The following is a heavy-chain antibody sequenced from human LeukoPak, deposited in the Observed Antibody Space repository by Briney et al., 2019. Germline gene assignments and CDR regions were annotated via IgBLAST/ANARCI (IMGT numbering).Heavy chain of an antibody. D-gene: IGHD5-18*01. CDR2: ISTRSNTI. J-gene: IGHJ5*02. Sequence: GGSLRLSCAASGFTFSSYSMNWVRRAPGKGPEWISYISTRSNTIYYADSVKGRFTISRDNANNSLYLQMNSLRDEDTAVYYCARDSRAYSYGRWFDPWGQGTLVTVSS. CDR3: ARDSRAYSYGRWFDP. CDR1: GFTFSSYS. V-gene: IGHV3-48*02.